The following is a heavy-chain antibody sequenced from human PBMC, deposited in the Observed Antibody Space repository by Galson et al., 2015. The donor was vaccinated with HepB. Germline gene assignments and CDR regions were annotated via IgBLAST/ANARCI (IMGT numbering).Heavy chain of an antibody. CDR3: VKGVFGNGWDF. V-gene: IGHV3-64D*06. CDR2: ITRNAYNT. D-gene: IGHD6-19*01. J-gene: IGHJ4*02. Sequence: PVQPLEFVSGITRNAYNTDYSDSAKGRFTISRDDSKKELYLQMTSLRPEDTAIYYCVKGVFGNGWDFWGQGTLVTVSS.